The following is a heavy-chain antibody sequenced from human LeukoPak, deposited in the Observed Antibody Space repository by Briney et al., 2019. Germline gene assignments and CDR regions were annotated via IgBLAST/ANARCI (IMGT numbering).Heavy chain of an antibody. Sequence: GGSLRLSCAASGFTFSSYEMNWVRQAPGKGLEWVPYISSSGSTIYYADSVKGRFTISRDNAKNSLYLQMNSLRAEDTAVYYCAKDRHAPGRYCSSITCFPFDLWGQGTLVTVSS. V-gene: IGHV3-48*03. CDR1: GFTFSSYE. CDR3: AKDRHAPGRYCSSITCFPFDL. J-gene: IGHJ5*02. CDR2: ISSSGSTI. D-gene: IGHD2-2*01.